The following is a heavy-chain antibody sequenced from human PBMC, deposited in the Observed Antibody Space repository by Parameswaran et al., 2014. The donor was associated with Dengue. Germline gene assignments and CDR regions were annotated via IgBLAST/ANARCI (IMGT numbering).Heavy chain of an antibody. J-gene: IGHJ3*02. CDR3: ARDRSVVVPAATPEPDAFDI. Sequence: WVRQAPGQGLEWMGWISAYNGNTNYAQKLQGRVTMTTDTSTSTAYMELRSLRSDDTAVYYCARDRSVVVPAATPEPDAFDIWGQGTMVTVSS. V-gene: IGHV1-18*01. CDR2: ISAYNGNT. D-gene: IGHD2-2*01.